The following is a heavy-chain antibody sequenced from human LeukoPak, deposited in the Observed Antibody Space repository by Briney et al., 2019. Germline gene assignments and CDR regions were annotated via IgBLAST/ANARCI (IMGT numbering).Heavy chain of an antibody. CDR2: IYYSGST. D-gene: IGHD2-15*01. Sequence: SETLSLTCTVSGGSIGSGTYYWGWIRQSPGKGLEWIGSIYYSGSTNYNPSLKSRVTISVDTSKNQFSLKLSSVTAADTAVYYCARVAARGETYYFDYWGQGTLVTVSS. V-gene: IGHV4-39*07. J-gene: IGHJ4*02. CDR1: GGSIGSGTYY. CDR3: ARVAARGETYYFDY.